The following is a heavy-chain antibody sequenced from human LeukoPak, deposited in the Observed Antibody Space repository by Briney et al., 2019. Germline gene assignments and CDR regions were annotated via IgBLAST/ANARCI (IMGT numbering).Heavy chain of an antibody. CDR1: GFTFSNYD. V-gene: IGHV3-23*01. J-gene: IGHJ5*02. CDR3: AKDLSRAVAADWFDP. CDR2: ISDSGGST. Sequence: GGSLRLSCAASGFTFSNYDMSWVRQAPGKGLEWVSSISDSGGSTYYADSVKGRFTISRDNSKNTLYLQMTNLRAADTAVYYCAKDLSRAVAADWFDPWDQGSLVTVSS. D-gene: IGHD6-19*01.